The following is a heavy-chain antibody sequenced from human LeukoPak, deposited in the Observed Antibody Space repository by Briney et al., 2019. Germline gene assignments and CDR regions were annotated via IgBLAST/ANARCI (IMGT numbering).Heavy chain of an antibody. J-gene: IGHJ4*02. CDR2: IWYDGGNK. CDR1: GFTFSNYA. CDR3: AREARLGNLGFSGNSHFDT. V-gene: IGHV3-33*01. D-gene: IGHD1-26*01. Sequence: GGSLRLSCAASGFTFSNYAMHWVRQAPGKGLEWVAVIWYDGGNKYYGDSVKGRFTISRDNSNNTVFLQMNSLRAEETAVYYCAREARLGNLGFSGNSHFDTWGQGTLVTVSS.